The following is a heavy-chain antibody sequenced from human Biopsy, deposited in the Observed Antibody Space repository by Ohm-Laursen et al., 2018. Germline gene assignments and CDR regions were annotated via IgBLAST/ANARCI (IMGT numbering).Heavy chain of an antibody. CDR2: ISDTGTT. V-gene: IGHV4-61*08. CDR3: ARLFRLDDYWNDDPPDGFDV. CDR1: GGSIGGSGDY. Sequence: SDTLSLTCTVSGGSIGGSGDYWSWIRQPPGKGLEWIGYISDTGTTNYNPSLRGRVAMSVDTSKNQFSLQLTSVTAADTAMFFCARLFRLDDYWNDDPPDGFDVWGQGTMVTVS. D-gene: IGHD3-3*01. J-gene: IGHJ3*01.